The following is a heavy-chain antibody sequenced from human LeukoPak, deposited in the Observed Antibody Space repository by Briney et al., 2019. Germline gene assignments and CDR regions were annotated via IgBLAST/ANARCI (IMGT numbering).Heavy chain of an antibody. CDR2: ILGDGSST. CDR3: AKDRYSSSWYTIDY. Sequence: GGSLRLSCAASGFTSDDYAMHWVRQVPGKGLEWVSLILGDGSSTNYADSVKGRFTISRDNSKNSLYLHMNSLRVEDTALYFCAKDRYSSSWYTIDYWGQGTLVTVSS. D-gene: IGHD6-13*01. V-gene: IGHV3-43*02. J-gene: IGHJ4*02. CDR1: GFTSDDYA.